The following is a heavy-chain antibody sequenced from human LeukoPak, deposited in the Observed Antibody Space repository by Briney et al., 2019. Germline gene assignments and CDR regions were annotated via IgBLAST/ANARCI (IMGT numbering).Heavy chain of an antibody. V-gene: IGHV3-20*04. CDR2: INWNGGST. CDR1: GFTFDDYG. D-gene: IGHD1-26*01. J-gene: IGHJ3*02. CDR3: ARVRVGATYDAFDI. Sequence: GGSLRLSCAASGFTFDDYGMSWVRQAPGKGLEWVSGINWNGGSTGYADSAKGRFTISRDNAKNSLYLQMNSLRAEDTALYYCARVRVGATYDAFDIWGQGTMVTVSS.